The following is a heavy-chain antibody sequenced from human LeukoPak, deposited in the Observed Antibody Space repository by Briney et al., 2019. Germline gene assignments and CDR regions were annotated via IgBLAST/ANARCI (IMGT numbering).Heavy chain of an antibody. CDR2: ISYEGRTM. Sequence: GGSLRLSCAGAGFTFSNYGMHWVRQAPGKGLEWLAVISYEGRTMYYADSVKGRFTISRDNSRNTLFLQMNSLSPDDTAVYYCAKDRETTASGTFDYWGQGTLVTVSS. J-gene: IGHJ4*02. CDR1: GFTFSNYG. CDR3: AKDRETTASGTFDY. V-gene: IGHV3-30*18. D-gene: IGHD6-13*01.